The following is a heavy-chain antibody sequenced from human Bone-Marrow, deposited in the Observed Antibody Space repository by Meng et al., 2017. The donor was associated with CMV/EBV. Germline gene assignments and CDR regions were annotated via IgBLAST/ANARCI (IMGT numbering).Heavy chain of an antibody. CDR1: GGSFSGYY. J-gene: IGHJ4*02. V-gene: IGHV4-34*01. CDR2: INHSGST. CDR3: ARGLTEYYFDY. Sequence: SETLSLTCDVYGGSFSGYYWSWIRQPPGKGLEWIGEINHSGSTNYNPSLKSRVTISVDTSKNQFSLKLSSVTAADTAVYYCARGLTEYYFDYWGQGTRVTGSS.